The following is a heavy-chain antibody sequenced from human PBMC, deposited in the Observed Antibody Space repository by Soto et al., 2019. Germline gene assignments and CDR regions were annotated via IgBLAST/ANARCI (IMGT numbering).Heavy chain of an antibody. CDR1: GGSVNSGNYY. Sequence: QVQLQQWGAGLLKPSETLSLTCAVFGGSVNSGNYYWSWIRQPPGKGLEWIGEMSHSGGTHFNPSLKSRGTISVDTSKNQFSLKMSSVTAADTALYYCARVERGNATTVVDAFDIWGPWTMVTVSS. CDR2: MSHSGGT. D-gene: IGHD1-1*01. V-gene: IGHV4-34*01. J-gene: IGHJ3*02. CDR3: ARVERGNATTVVDAFDI.